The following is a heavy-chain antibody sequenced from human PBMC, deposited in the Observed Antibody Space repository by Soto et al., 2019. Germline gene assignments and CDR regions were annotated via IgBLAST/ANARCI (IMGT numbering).Heavy chain of an antibody. J-gene: IGHJ6*03. CDR3: ARDQQLWPIYYYYYMDV. CDR1: GFTFSSYG. V-gene: IGHV3-33*01. CDR2: IWYDGSNK. D-gene: IGHD6-13*01. Sequence: QVQLVESGGGVVQPGRSLRLSCAASGFTFSSYGMHWVRQAPGKGLEWVAVIWYDGSNKYYADSVKGRFTISRDNSKNTLYLQMNSLRAEDTAVHYCARDQQLWPIYYYYYMDVWGKATTVTVSS.